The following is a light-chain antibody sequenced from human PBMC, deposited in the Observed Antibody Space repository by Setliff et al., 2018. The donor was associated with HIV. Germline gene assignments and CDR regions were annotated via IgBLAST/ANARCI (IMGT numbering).Light chain of an antibody. Sequence: QSVLAQPASVSGSPGQSITVSCTGTSNDVGAYKYVSWYQQHPGKVPKLLIYDVTNRASGVSNRFSGSKSGNTASLTISGPQAEDEADYYCCSHAGTSFVFGIGTKVTVL. J-gene: IGLJ1*01. CDR3: CSHAGTSFV. V-gene: IGLV2-14*03. CDR2: DVT. CDR1: SNDVGAYKY.